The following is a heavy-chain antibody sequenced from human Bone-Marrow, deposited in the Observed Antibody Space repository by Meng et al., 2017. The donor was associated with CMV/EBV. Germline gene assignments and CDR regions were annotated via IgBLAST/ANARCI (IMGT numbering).Heavy chain of an antibody. V-gene: IGHV1-2*02. D-gene: IGHD2-2*02. CDR1: GYTFTGYY. J-gene: IGHJ6*02. Sequence: ASVKVSCKASGYTFTGYYMHWVRQAPGQGLEWMGWINPNSGGTNYAQKFQGRVTMTRDTSISTAYMELSRLRSDDTAVYYCATRDIVVVPAAIRGYRNYYYYGMDVWGQGTTVTVSS. CDR2: INPNSGGT. CDR3: ATRDIVVVPAAIRGYRNYYYYGMDV.